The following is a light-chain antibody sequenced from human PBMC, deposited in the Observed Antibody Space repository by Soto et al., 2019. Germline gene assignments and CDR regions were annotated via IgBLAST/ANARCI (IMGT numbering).Light chain of an antibody. V-gene: IGLV1-47*01. CDR2: RNN. CDR1: GSNIGGHY. J-gene: IGLJ3*02. Sequence: QSVLTQPPSASGTPGQRVTISCSGSGSNIGGHYVYWYQQLPGTAPKLLVYRNNQRPSGVPARFSGSKSGPSASLAISGLRSEDEADYYCASWDGSLSGWVFGGGTKLTVL. CDR3: ASWDGSLSGWV.